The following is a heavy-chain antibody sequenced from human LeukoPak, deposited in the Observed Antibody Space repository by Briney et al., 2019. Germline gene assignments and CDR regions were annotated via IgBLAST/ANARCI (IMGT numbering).Heavy chain of an antibody. CDR2: INHSGST. V-gene: IGHV4-34*01. J-gene: IGHJ5*02. Sequence: SETLSLTCAVYGGSFSGYYWSWIRQPPGKGLEWIGEINHSGSTNYNPSLKSRVTISVDTSKNQFSLKLSSVTAADTAVYYCARSLYNWNYGWFDPWGQGTLVTVSS. CDR3: ARSLYNWNYGWFDP. D-gene: IGHD1-7*01. CDR1: GGSFSGYY.